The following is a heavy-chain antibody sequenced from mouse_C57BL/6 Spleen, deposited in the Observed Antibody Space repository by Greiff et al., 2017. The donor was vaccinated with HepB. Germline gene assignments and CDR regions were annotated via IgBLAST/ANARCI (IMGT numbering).Heavy chain of an antibody. J-gene: IGHJ4*01. CDR3: ARGSLYYYGSRYEYDMDY. CDR1: GYTFTSYW. V-gene: IGHV1-53*01. CDR2: INPSNGGT. Sequence: VQLQQPGTELVKPGASVKLSCKASGYTFTSYWMHWVKQRPGQGLEWIGNINPSNGGTNYNEKFKSKATLTVDKSSSTAYMQLSGLTSEDSAVYYCARGSLYYYGSRYEYDMDYWGKGTTVTVSS. D-gene: IGHD1-1*01.